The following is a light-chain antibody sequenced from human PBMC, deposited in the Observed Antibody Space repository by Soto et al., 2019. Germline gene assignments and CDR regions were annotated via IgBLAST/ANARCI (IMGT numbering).Light chain of an antibody. CDR1: QSIHTL. CDR3: QRYNTYSCT. V-gene: IGKV1-5*01. Sequence: DIQMPQSTSTLSASVGDRVTITCRARQSIHTLMAWYQQKPGKAPQLLIYDASSLESGVPSRFSGSGSGPEFTLTISSLQPDDLATYYCQRYNTYSCTFGKGTKVQIK. CDR2: DAS. J-gene: IGKJ1*01.